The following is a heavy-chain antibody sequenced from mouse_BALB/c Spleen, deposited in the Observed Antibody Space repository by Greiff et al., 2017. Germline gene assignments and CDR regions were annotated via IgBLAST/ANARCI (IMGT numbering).Heavy chain of an antibody. V-gene: IGHV1-9*01. CDR2: ILPGSGST. Sequence: QVQLQQSGAELMKPGASVKISCKATGYTFSSYWIEWVKQRPGHGLEWIGEILPGSGSTNYNEKFKGKATFTADTSSNTAYMQLSSLTSEDSAVYYCARSGNYEDYAMDYWGQGTSVTVSS. D-gene: IGHD2-1*01. CDR1: GYTFSSYW. CDR3: ARSGNYEDYAMDY. J-gene: IGHJ4*01.